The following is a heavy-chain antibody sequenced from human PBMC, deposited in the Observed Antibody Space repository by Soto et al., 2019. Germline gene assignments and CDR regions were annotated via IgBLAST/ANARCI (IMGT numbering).Heavy chain of an antibody. D-gene: IGHD1-20*01. CDR3: ARQVKEVQYNWNKKSVYYGMDV. CDR1: GGSISSSSYY. J-gene: IGHJ6*02. V-gene: IGHV4-39*01. CDR2: IYYSGST. Sequence: SETLSLTCTVSGGSISSSSYYWGWIRQPPGKGLEWIGSIYYSGSTYYNPSLKSRVTISVDTSKNQFSLKLSSVTAADTAVYYCARQVKEVQYNWNKKSVYYGMDVWGQGTTVTVSS.